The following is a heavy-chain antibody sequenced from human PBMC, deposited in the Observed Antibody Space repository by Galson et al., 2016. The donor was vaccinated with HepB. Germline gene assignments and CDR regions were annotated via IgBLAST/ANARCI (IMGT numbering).Heavy chain of an antibody. Sequence: SLRLSCAASGFTFDDYAMHWVRQVPGRGLEWVSGILWNGDIGYADSVKGRFTVSRDNARNSLYLQMNSLRAEDTALYYCAKATMATKGAIDYWGRGTLVIVSS. J-gene: IGHJ4*02. CDR2: ILWNGDI. CDR3: AKATMATKGAIDY. CDR1: GFTFDDYA. D-gene: IGHD5-12*01. V-gene: IGHV3-9*01.